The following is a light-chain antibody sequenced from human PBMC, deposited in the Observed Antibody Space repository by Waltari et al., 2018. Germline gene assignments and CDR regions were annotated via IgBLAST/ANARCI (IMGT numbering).Light chain of an antibody. CDR1: QSLLHSNGYNY. CDR3: MQALQAPFT. V-gene: IGKV2-28*01. Sequence: DIVMTQSPLSLPVTPGEPASISCRSSQSLLHSNGYNYLVWYLQKPGQSPQLLIYLGSNRASGVPDRFSGSGSGTDFTLKSSRVEAEDVGVYYCMQALQAPFTFGPGTKVDIK. CDR2: LGS. J-gene: IGKJ3*01.